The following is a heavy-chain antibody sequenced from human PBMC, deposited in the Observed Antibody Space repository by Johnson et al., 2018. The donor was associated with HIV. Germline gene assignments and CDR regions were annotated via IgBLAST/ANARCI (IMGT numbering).Heavy chain of an antibody. D-gene: IGHD6-19*01. J-gene: IGHJ3*02. CDR3: GALAGIVSAFDI. Sequence: QVQLVESGGGVVQPGTSLRLSCAASGFTFSSYGIHWVRQAPGKGLEWVAFIWHDGRDVYYADSVKGRFTVSRDNYKNTLYLQRNSLRAEDTAVYYCGALAGIVSAFDIWGQGTMVTVSS. CDR1: GFTFSSYG. V-gene: IGHV3-33*03. CDR2: IWHDGRDV.